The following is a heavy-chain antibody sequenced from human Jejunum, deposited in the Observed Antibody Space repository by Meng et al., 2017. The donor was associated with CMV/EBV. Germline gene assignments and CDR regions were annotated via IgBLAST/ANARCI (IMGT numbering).Heavy chain of an antibody. CDR1: SISSSSDY. J-gene: IGHJ4*02. Sequence: SISSSSDYWGWVRQPPGKGLEWIGSINYSGTTYYNPSLRSRVTISLDTSRKQFSLKLNSVTAADTAVYHCARGCYTTSCYRGSFDYWGQGTLVTVSS. D-gene: IGHD2-2*02. V-gene: IGHV4-39*07. CDR2: INYSGTT. CDR3: ARGCYTTSCYRGSFDY.